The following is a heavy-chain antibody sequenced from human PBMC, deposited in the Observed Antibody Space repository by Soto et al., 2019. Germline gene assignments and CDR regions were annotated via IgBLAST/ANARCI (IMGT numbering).Heavy chain of an antibody. CDR2: ISSSSSYI. Sequence: EVQLVESGGGLVKPGGSLRLSCAASGFTFSSYSMNWVRQAPGKGLEWVSSISSSSSYIYYADSVMGRFTISRDNAKNSRYLQMNRLSAEDTAVYYCARLGGSCSSTGCYPGWFDPWGQGTLVTVSS. V-gene: IGHV3-21*01. J-gene: IGHJ5*02. CDR1: GFTFSSYS. D-gene: IGHD2-2*01. CDR3: ARLGGSCSSTGCYPGWFDP.